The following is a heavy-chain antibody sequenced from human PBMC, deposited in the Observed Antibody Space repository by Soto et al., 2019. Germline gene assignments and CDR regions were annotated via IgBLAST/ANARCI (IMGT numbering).Heavy chain of an antibody. Sequence: QVQLVQSGAEVKKPGASVKVPCKASGYTFTNYYIHRVRQAPGQGLEWMGIINPTSGSTNYAQKFQGRVTLTYDTSTTTVYMELSGLRSEDTAVLYCARDLAAGDHWGQGTLVTVSS. CDR3: ARDLAAGDH. V-gene: IGHV1-46*01. CDR2: INPTSGST. D-gene: IGHD6-13*01. CDR1: GYTFTNYY. J-gene: IGHJ4*02.